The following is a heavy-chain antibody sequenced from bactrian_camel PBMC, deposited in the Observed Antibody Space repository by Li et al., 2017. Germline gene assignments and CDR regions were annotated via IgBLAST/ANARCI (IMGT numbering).Heavy chain of an antibody. CDR2: IDAENTA. D-gene: IGHD1*01. J-gene: IGHJ4*01. V-gene: IGHV3S55*01. CDR3: AVADWGGGYCGLTPERLNQYKY. Sequence: VQLVESGGGSVQAGGSLRLSCAASGLTFVGGNCMGWFRQAPGKEREGVATIDAENTATYGKSVKGRFTISQDNAKKALYQQMNSLKPEDSAMYYCAVADWGGGYCGLTPERLNQYKYWGQGTQVTVS. CDR1: GLTFVGGNC.